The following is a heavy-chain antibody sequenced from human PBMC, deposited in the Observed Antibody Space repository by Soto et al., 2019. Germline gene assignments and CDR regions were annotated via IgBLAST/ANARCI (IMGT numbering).Heavy chain of an antibody. CDR1: GYTFTSYD. J-gene: IGHJ4*02. CDR3: ANRGDSSGYHFDY. Sequence: QVQQVQSGAEVKKPGCSVKVSCKASGYTFTSYDINWVRQATGQGLEWMGWMNPNSGNTGYAQKFQGRVTMTRNTSISTAYMELSSLRSEDTAVYYCANRGDSSGYHFDYWGQGTLVTVSS. V-gene: IGHV1-8*01. D-gene: IGHD3-22*01. CDR2: MNPNSGNT.